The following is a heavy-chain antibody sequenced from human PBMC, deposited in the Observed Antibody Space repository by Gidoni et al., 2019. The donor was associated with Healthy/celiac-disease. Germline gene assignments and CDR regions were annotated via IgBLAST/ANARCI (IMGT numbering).Heavy chain of an antibody. D-gene: IGHD2-21*02. CDR2: ISGSGGST. CDR1: GFTFSSYA. V-gene: IGHV3-23*04. Sequence: EVQLVESGGGLVQPGGSLRLSCAASGFTFSSYAMSWVRQAPGKGLEWVSAISGSGGSTYYADSVKGRFTISRDNSKNTLYLQMNSLRAEDTAVYYCAKGSSGCGGDCYSGYFDYWGQGTLVTVSS. J-gene: IGHJ4*02. CDR3: AKGSSGCGGDCYSGYFDY.